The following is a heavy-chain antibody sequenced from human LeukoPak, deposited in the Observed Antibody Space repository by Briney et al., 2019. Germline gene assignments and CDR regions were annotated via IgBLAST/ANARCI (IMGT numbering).Heavy chain of an antibody. Sequence: SETLSLTCTVSGGSISSSSYYWGWIRQPPGKGLEWIGSIYYSGSTYYNPSLKSRVTISVDKSKNQFSLKLSSVTAADTAVYYCARRTYGGWFDPWGQGTLVTVSS. D-gene: IGHD4-23*01. V-gene: IGHV4-39*07. J-gene: IGHJ5*02. CDR3: ARRTYGGWFDP. CDR2: IYYSGST. CDR1: GGSISSSSYY.